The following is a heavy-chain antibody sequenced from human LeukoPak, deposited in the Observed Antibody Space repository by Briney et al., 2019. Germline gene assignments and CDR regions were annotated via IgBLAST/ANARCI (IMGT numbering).Heavy chain of an antibody. V-gene: IGHV4-61*02. CDR2: IYTSGST. Sequence: SETLSLTCTVSGGSISSGSYCWSWIRQPAGKGLEWIGRIYTSGSTNYNPSLKSRVTISVDTSKNQFSLKLSSVTAADTAVYYCARGHYDILTGLPKEYYFDYWGQGTLVTVSS. CDR1: GGSISSGSYC. CDR3: ARGHYDILTGLPKEYYFDY. D-gene: IGHD3-9*01. J-gene: IGHJ4*02.